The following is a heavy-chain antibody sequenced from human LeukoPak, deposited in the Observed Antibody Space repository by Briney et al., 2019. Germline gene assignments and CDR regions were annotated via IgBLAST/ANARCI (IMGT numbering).Heavy chain of an antibody. CDR1: GFTFSSYA. J-gene: IGHJ4*02. V-gene: IGHV3-21*01. CDR2: ISSSSSYI. Sequence: GGSLRLSCAASGFTFSSYAMSWVRQAPGKGLEWVSSISSSSSYIYYADSVKGRFTISRDNAKNSLYLQMNSLRAEDTAVYYCARDHRPGYYDFWSGYLYYFDYWGQGTLVTVSS. D-gene: IGHD3-3*01. CDR3: ARDHRPGYYDFWSGYLYYFDY.